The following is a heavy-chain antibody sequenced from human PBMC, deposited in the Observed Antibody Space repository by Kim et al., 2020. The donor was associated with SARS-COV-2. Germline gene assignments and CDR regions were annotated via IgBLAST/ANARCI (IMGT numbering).Heavy chain of an antibody. J-gene: IGHJ6*02. CDR2: MNPNSGNT. CDR1: GYTFTSYD. CDR3: ARGWAAAHNYYYYGMDV. Sequence: ASVKVSCKASGYTFTSYDINWVRQATGQGLEWMGWMNPNSGNTGYAQKFQGRVTMTRNTSISTAYMELSSLRSEDTAVYYCARGWAAAHNYYYYGMDVWGQGTTVTVSS. V-gene: IGHV1-8*01. D-gene: IGHD6-13*01.